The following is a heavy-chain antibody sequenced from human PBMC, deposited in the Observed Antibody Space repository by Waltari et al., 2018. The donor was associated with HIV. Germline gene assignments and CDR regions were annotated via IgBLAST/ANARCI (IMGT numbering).Heavy chain of an antibody. J-gene: IGHJ4*02. D-gene: IGHD2-15*01. Sequence: EVQLLESGGGLVQPGGSLRLSCAASGFIFSNYAMSWVRQAPGKGLEWVAGISGSGGSTYYTDSVTGRCTISRETSKNTLYLQMNSLRAEDTALYYCVKESLVMVVSGTLIDYWGQGTLVTVSS. V-gene: IGHV3-23*01. CDR3: VKESLVMVVSGTLIDY. CDR2: ISGSGGST. CDR1: GFIFSNYA.